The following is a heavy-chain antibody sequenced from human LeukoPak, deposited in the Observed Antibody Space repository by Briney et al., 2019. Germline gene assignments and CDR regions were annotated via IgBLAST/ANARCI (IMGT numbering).Heavy chain of an antibody. J-gene: IGHJ4*02. V-gene: IGHV4-34*01. CDR3: LLNYDILTGYYTDY. CDR2: INHSGST. D-gene: IGHD3-9*01. CDR1: GGSFSGYY. Sequence: SETLSLNCAVYGGSFSGYYWSWLRQPPGKGLEWLGEINHSGSTNYNPSLKSRVTISVDTSKNQFSLKLSSVTAADTAVYYCLLNYDILTGYYTDYWGQGTLVTVSS.